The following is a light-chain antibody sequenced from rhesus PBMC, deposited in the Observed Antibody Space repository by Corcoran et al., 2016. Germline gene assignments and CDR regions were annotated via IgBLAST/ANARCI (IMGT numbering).Light chain of an antibody. Sequence: DIQMSQSPSSLSASVGDRVTITCRASQGISSYLNWYQQKPGTAPKLLIYYADSLASGFPSRFSGSGSVTEFTLTISSRQPEDFATYYCQQGNSNPPWTFGQGTKVEIK. CDR2: YAD. CDR1: QGISSY. J-gene: IGKJ1*01. V-gene: IGKV1-32*02. CDR3: QQGNSNPPWT.